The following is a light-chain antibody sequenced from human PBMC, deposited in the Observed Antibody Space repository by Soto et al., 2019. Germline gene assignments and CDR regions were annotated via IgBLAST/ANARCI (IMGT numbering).Light chain of an antibody. CDR1: QSVSSN. J-gene: IGKJ2*01. CDR2: DAS. CDR3: QQYASWPRYT. Sequence: EIEMTQSPPTLSVSPGERATLSCRASQSVSSNVAWYQQKPGQAPRLLIYDASTRATDIPTRFSGRGSGTEFTLTISSLQSEDFAVYYCQQYASWPRYTFGQGTKVEI. V-gene: IGKV3-15*01.